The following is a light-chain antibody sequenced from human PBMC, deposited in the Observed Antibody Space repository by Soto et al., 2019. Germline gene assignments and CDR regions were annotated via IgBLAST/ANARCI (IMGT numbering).Light chain of an antibody. CDR3: AAWDDSLSGFLV. CDR1: SSNIGSNY. J-gene: IGLJ1*01. Sequence: QLVLTQPPSASGTPGQRVTISCSGSSSNIGSNYVYWYQQLPGTAPKLLIYRNNQRPSGVPDRFSGSKSGTSASLAISGLRSEDEADYYCAAWDDSLSGFLVFGTGTKLTVL. V-gene: IGLV1-47*01. CDR2: RNN.